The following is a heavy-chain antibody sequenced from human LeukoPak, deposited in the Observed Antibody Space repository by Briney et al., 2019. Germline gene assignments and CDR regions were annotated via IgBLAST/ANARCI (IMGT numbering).Heavy chain of an antibody. J-gene: IGHJ4*02. V-gene: IGHV4-30-2*01. CDR1: GGSISRGGYS. D-gene: IGHD4-23*01. Sequence: PSQTLSLTCAVSGGSISRGGYSWSWLRQPPGKGLEWIGYIYHSGSTYYNPSLKSRVTISVDRSKNQFSLKLSSVTAADTAVYYCARWFPNARHFDYWGQGTLVTVSS. CDR2: IYHSGST. CDR3: ARWFPNARHFDY.